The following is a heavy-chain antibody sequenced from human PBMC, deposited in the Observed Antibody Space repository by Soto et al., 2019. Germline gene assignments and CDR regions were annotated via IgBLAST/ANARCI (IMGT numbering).Heavy chain of an antibody. Sequence: SETLSLTCTVSGGSISSGDYYWSWIRQPPGKGLEWVGYIYYSGSTYYNPSLKSRLTISVDTSKNQFSLKLRSVTAADTAVYYCASSSEGNYDILTGPYYFDYWGQGTLVTVSS. CDR2: IYYSGST. D-gene: IGHD3-9*01. J-gene: IGHJ4*02. CDR3: ASSSEGNYDILTGPYYFDY. CDR1: GGSISSGDYY. V-gene: IGHV4-30-4*01.